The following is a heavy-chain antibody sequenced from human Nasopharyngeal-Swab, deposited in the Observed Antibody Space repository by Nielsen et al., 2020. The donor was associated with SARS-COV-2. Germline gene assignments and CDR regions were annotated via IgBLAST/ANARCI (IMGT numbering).Heavy chain of an antibody. D-gene: IGHD3-10*01. J-gene: IGHJ3*02. CDR2: ISSSSSYI. Sequence: GGSLRLSCAASGFTFSSYSMNWVRQAPGKGLEWVSSISSSSSYIYYADSVKGRFTIPRDNAKNSLYLQMNSLRAEDTAVYYCARDHVLPDAFDIWGQGTMVTVSS. CDR1: GFTFSSYS. V-gene: IGHV3-21*01. CDR3: ARDHVLPDAFDI.